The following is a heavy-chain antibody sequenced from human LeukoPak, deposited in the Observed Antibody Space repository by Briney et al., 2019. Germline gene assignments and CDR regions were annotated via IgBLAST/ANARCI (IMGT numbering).Heavy chain of an antibody. Sequence: ASVKVSCKASGYTFTSYGISWVRQAPGQGLEWMGWISAYNGNTNYAQKLQSRVTMTTDTSTSTAYMELRSLRSDDTAVYYCAREVDTAMELAFNDWGQGTLVTVSS. V-gene: IGHV1-18*01. J-gene: IGHJ4*02. CDR1: GYTFTSYG. CDR2: ISAYNGNT. CDR3: AREVDTAMELAFND. D-gene: IGHD5-18*01.